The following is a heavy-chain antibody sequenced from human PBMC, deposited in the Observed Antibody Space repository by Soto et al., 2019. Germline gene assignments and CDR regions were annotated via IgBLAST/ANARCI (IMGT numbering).Heavy chain of an antibody. CDR1: GGGFSNYA. CDR2: IIPMFGTP. D-gene: IGHD3-3*01. J-gene: IGHJ6*02. CDR3: AREPTQGGVVPQDYGRDV. Sequence: QVQLVQSGAEVKKPASSVKVSCQASGGGFSNYAISWVRQAPGQGLEWMGGIIPMFGTPDYAEKFRGRVTITADAATRTAYMESSSLRSEDTATYDCAREPTQGGVVPQDYGRDVWGQGTTVTVSS. V-gene: IGHV1-69*01.